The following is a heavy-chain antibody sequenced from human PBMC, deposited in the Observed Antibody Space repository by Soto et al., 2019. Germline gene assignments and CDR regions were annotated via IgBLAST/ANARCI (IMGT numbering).Heavy chain of an antibody. D-gene: IGHD3-22*01. CDR3: ARAGSGYLDY. V-gene: IGHV1-18*01. CDR1: GYTFTSYG. CDR2: ISAYNGDA. Sequence: GASVKVSCKASGYTFTSYGIYWVRQAPGQGLEWMGWISAYNGDANYAQNFQGRVTLTTDTSTNTAYMELRSLRSDDTAVYFCARAGSGYLDYWGQGAVVTVSS. J-gene: IGHJ4*02.